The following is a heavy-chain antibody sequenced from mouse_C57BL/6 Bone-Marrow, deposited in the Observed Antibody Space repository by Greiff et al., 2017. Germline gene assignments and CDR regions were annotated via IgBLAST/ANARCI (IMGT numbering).Heavy chain of an antibody. V-gene: IGHV5-17*01. D-gene: IGHD2-2*01. J-gene: IGHJ2*01. CDR3: ARGLQGY. CDR2: LSSGSSTI. Sequence: DVKLQESGGGLVKPGGSLKLSCAASGFTFSDYGMHWVRQAPEKGLEWVAYLSSGSSTIYYADTVKGRFTISRDNAKNTLFLQMTSRRSEDTAMYYCARGLQGYWGQGTTLTVSS. CDR1: GFTFSDYG.